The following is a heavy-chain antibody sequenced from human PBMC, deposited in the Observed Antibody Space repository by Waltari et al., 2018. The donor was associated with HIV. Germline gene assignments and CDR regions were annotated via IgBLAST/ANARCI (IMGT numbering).Heavy chain of an antibody. CDR1: GVSFSGYY. J-gene: IGHJ4*02. CDR3: ARGPYYDSSGYYIL. Sequence: QVQLQQWGAGLLKPSETLSLTCAVYGVSFSGYYWSWIRQPPGKGLEWIGEINHSGSNNYNPTLKSRVTISVDTSKNQFSLKLTSVTAADTAVYYCARGPYYDSSGYYILWGQGTLVTVSS. CDR2: INHSGSN. D-gene: IGHD3-22*01. V-gene: IGHV4-34*01.